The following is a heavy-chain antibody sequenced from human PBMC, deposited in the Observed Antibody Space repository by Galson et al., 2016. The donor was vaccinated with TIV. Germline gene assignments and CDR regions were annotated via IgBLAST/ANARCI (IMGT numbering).Heavy chain of an antibody. V-gene: IGHV3-30*18. J-gene: IGHJ6*02. CDR2: ISYDGGDK. D-gene: IGHD3-22*01. Sequence: SLRLSCAASGFTFSSNGVHWVRQAPGKGLEWVAFISYDGGDKYYADSVRGRFTISRDNSKNMLYLQMNSLRAEDTAVYYCTKDTGTYFDSYYYGMNVLGQGTTVTVSS. CDR1: GFTFSSNG. CDR3: TKDTGTYFDSYYYGMNV.